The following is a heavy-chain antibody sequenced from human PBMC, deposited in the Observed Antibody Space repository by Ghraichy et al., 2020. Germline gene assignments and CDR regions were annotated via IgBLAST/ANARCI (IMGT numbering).Heavy chain of an antibody. Sequence: GSLRLSCAASGITLNTHWMSWVRQAPGKGLEWVANLNEDGTKRYYVDSVKGRFTISRDNAKNSLYLQMNSLRVEDTAVYYCARDSYGYDYWGQGTLVIVSS. J-gene: IGHJ4*02. V-gene: IGHV3-7*03. CDR1: GITLNTHW. CDR2: LNEDGTKR. D-gene: IGHD5-18*01. CDR3: ARDSYGYDY.